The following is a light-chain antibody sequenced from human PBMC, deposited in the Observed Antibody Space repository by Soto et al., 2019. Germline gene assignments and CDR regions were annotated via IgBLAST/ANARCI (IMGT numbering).Light chain of an antibody. J-gene: IGKJ4*01. CDR3: QQSYSTPLT. Sequence: DIQMTQSPSYLSASVGDRVTITCRASQSISSYLNWYQQKPGKAPKLLIYAASSLQTGVPSRLSGSGSGTDFTLTISSLQPEDFATYYCQQSYSTPLTFGGGTKVEIK. CDR2: AAS. CDR1: QSISSY. V-gene: IGKV1-39*01.